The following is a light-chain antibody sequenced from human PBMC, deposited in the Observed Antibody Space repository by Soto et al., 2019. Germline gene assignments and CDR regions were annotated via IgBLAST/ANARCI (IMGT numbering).Light chain of an antibody. Sequence: QSVLTQPPSVSGAPGQGVTISCTGSSSNIGAGYDVHWYQQRPGTAPKLLIFGNINRPSGVPDRFSGSKSGTSASLAITGLQAEDEGDYYCQSYDSTLSARYVLGTGTKVTVL. V-gene: IGLV1-40*01. J-gene: IGLJ1*01. CDR1: SSNIGAGYD. CDR2: GNI. CDR3: QSYDSTLSARYV.